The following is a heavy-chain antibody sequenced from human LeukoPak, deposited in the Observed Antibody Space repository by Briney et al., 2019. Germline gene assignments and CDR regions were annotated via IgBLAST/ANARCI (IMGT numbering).Heavy chain of an antibody. CDR2: FYYSGST. CDR3: ARVMSGYSYGYPDF. V-gene: IGHV4-59*01. CDR1: GGSISTYY. Sequence: SETLSLTCTVSGGSISTYYWSWIRQPPGKGLEWIGYFYYSGSTNYNPSLKSRVTISVDTSKNQFSLKLSSVTAADPAVYYCARVMSGYSYGYPDFWGQEPWSPSPQ. J-gene: IGHJ4*01. D-gene: IGHD5-18*01.